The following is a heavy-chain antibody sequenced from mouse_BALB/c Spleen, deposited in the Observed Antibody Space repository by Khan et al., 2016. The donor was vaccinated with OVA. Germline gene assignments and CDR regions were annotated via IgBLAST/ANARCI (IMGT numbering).Heavy chain of an antibody. CDR3: ARGNYYGYYFDY. J-gene: IGHJ2*01. D-gene: IGHD1-1*01. Sequence: EVQLQESGPGLVKPSQSLSLTCTFTGYSITSGYAWNWIRQFPGNKLDWMGYISYSGVTSYTPSLKSRISITRDTSKNQFFLQLTSVTTEDTATDYCARGNYYGYYFDYWGQGTTLTVSS. CDR1: GYSITSGYA. CDR2: ISYSGVT. V-gene: IGHV3-2*02.